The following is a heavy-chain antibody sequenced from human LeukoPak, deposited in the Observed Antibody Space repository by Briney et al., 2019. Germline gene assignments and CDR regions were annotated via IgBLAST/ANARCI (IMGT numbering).Heavy chain of an antibody. V-gene: IGHV4-34*01. CDR1: GGSFSGYY. Sequence: PSETLSLTCVVYGGSFSGYYWSWIRQPPGKGLEWIGEINHSGSTNYNPSLKSRVTISVDTSKNQFSLKLSSVTAADTAVYYCAKDSWQLVRNAFDIWGQGTMVTVSS. CDR3: AKDSWQLVRNAFDI. D-gene: IGHD6-13*01. J-gene: IGHJ3*02. CDR2: INHSGST.